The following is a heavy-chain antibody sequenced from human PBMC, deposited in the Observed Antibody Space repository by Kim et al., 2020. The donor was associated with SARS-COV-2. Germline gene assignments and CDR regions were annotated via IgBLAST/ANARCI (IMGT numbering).Heavy chain of an antibody. V-gene: IGHV2-70*11. CDR2: IDWDDDK. CDR3: ARILTSYYPYYYYMDV. Sequence: SGPTLVNPTQTLTLTCTFSGFSLSTSGMCVSWIRQPPGKALEWLARIDWDDDKYYSTSLKTRLTISKDTSKNQVVLTMTNMDPVDTATYYCARILTSYYPYYYYMDVWGKWTTVTVSS. J-gene: IGHJ6*03. D-gene: IGHD3-9*01. CDR1: GFSLSTSGMC.